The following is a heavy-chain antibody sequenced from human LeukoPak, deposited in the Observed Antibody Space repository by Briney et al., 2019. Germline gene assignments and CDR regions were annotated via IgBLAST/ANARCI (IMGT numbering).Heavy chain of an antibody. CDR2: ISDAGAIT. J-gene: IGHJ4*02. CDR1: GFTFSSYA. D-gene: IGHD1-14*01. Sequence: GGSLRLSCAASGFTFSSYAMSWVRQAPGKGLEWVSGISDAGAITYYADSVKGRFTISRSQSTNTLYLQMDSLRAEDTSLYYCARGGTTWHGSYSWGQGTLVTVSS. V-gene: IGHV3-23*01. CDR3: ARGGTTWHGSYS.